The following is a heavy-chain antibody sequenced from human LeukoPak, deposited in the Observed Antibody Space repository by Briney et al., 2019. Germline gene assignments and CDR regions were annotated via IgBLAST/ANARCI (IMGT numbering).Heavy chain of an antibody. CDR1: GFTFSSYA. Sequence: GGSLRLSCAASGFTFSSYAMHWVRQAPGKGLEWVSVIYSGGSTYYADSVKGRFTISRDNSKNTLYLQMNSLRAEDTAVYYCARAEAYPGIAAAGSLTPWGQGTLVTVSS. V-gene: IGHV3-66*01. CDR2: IYSGGST. J-gene: IGHJ5*02. D-gene: IGHD6-13*01. CDR3: ARAEAYPGIAAAGSLTP.